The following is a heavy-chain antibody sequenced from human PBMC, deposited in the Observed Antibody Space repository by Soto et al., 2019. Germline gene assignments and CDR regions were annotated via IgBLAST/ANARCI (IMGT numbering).Heavy chain of an antibody. V-gene: IGHV3-23*01. CDR2: ISGSGGST. Sequence: GGSLRLSCAASGFTFSSYAMSWVRQAPGKGLEWVSAISGSGGSTYYADSVKGRFTISRDNSKNTLYLQMNSLGAEDTAVYYCAKAKLRLEGYITMVRGVINYGMDVWGQGTTVTVSS. D-gene: IGHD3-10*01. J-gene: IGHJ6*02. CDR3: AKAKLRLEGYITMVRGVINYGMDV. CDR1: GFTFSSYA.